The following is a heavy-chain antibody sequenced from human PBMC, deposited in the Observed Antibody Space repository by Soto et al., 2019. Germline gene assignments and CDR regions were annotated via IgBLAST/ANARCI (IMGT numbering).Heavy chain of an antibody. CDR1: GFTFTSSS. V-gene: IGHV1-58*01. CDR2: ITVGTGNT. D-gene: IGHD3-22*01. J-gene: IGHJ4*02. Sequence: SVKVSFKASGFTFTSSSVQWVRQARGQRLEWIGWITVGTGNTNYAQKFQERVTITRDMSTSTAYMELRNLKSEDTAVYYCAAGDSSGYYGGWGQGTQVTVSS. CDR3: AAGDSSGYYGG.